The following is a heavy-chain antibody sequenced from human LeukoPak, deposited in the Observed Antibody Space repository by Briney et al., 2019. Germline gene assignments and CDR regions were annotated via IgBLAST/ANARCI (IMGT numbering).Heavy chain of an antibody. D-gene: IGHD3-9*01. CDR3: ARLKIDGTHFDY. CDR2: IYVGGSA. V-gene: IGHV3-53*01. CDR1: GFTVSNNY. Sequence: GGSLRLSCAASGFTVSNNYMSWVRRTPGKGLEWVSVIYVGGSAYYADSVKGRFTISGDSSKNTLYLQMNSLRAEDTAVYYCARLKIDGTHFDYWGQGTLVTVSS. J-gene: IGHJ4*02.